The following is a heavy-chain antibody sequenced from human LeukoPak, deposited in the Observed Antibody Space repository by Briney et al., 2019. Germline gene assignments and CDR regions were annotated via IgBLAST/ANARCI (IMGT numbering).Heavy chain of an antibody. Sequence: PSETLSLTCTVYGGSFSGYYWSWIRQPPGKGLEWIGYIYYSGSTNYNPSLKSRVTISVDTSKNQFSLKLSSVTAADTAVYYCARESSYYDSSGFTQAFDYWGQGTLVTVSS. CDR1: GGSFSGYY. CDR2: IYYSGST. V-gene: IGHV4-59*01. J-gene: IGHJ4*02. D-gene: IGHD3-22*01. CDR3: ARESSYYDSSGFTQAFDY.